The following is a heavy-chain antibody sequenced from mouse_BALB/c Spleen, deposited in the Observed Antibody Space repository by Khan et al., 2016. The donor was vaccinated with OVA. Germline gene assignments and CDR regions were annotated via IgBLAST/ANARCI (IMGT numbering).Heavy chain of an antibody. D-gene: IGHD2-4*01. CDR2: IWSGGTT. CDR3: ARNYDYDEGLAY. V-gene: IGHV2-2*02. Sequence: VKLEESGPGLVQPSQSLSITCTASGFSLTTYGVHWVRQSPGKGLEWLGVIWSGGTTDYSAAFISRLSITKDNSKSQVFFKMNSLQANDAAIYYCARNYDYDEGLAYWGQGTLVTVSA. CDR1: GFSLTTYG. J-gene: IGHJ3*01.